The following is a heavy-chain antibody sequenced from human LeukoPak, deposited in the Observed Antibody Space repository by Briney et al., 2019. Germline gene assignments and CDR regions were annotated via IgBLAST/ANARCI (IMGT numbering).Heavy chain of an antibody. CDR3: ARAPYGDYYPYFDY. V-gene: IGHV1-69*13. D-gene: IGHD4-17*01. CDR1: GGTFSSYA. J-gene: IGHJ4*02. Sequence: SVKVSCKASGGTFSSYAISWVRQAPGQGLEWMGGIIPIFGTANYAQKFQGRVTITADESTSTAYMELTSLTSEDTAVYYCARAPYGDYYPYFDYWGQGTLVTVSS. CDR2: IIPIFGTA.